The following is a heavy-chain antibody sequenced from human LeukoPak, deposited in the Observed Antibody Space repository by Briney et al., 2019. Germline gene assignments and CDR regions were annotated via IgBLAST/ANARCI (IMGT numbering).Heavy chain of an antibody. CDR2: IHHEGRI. CDR1: GGSIDSTNW. V-gene: IGHV4/OR15-8*01. J-gene: IGHJ4*02. D-gene: IGHD3-16*02. Sequence: PSETLSLTCDVSGGSIDSTNWWNWVRQPPGKGLEWIGEIHHEGRINYNPSLKSRVTLSVDKSKNQFSLRLNSVTAADTAMYYCARSHDHLWGNYPDYWGQGTLVTVSS. CDR3: ARSHDHLWGNYPDY.